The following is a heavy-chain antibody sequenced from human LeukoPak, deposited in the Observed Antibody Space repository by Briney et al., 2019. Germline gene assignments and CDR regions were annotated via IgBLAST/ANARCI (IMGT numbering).Heavy chain of an antibody. D-gene: IGHD6-19*01. CDR3: ARDPSNSSGRYEYFDY. CDR2: ISAYNGNT. V-gene: IGHV1-18*01. J-gene: IGHJ4*02. Sequence: ASVKVSCKASGYTFTSYGISWVRQAPGQGLEWMGRISAYNGNTNYAQNFQGRITMTTDASTTTAYMELRSLTSDDTAVYYCARDPSNSSGRYEYFDYWGQGTLVTVSS. CDR1: GYTFTSYG.